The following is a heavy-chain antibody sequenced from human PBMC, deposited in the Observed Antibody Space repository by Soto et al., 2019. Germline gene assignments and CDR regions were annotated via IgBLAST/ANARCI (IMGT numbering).Heavy chain of an antibody. CDR1: GCTFSSYS. J-gene: IGHJ6*02. CDR3: ARGTAIAGKHYYYYGMDV. Sequence: SVKVSCKASGCTFSSYSISWVRQAPGQGLEWMGGIIPIFGTANYAQKFQGRVTITADESTSTAYMELSSLRSEDTAVYYCARGTAIAGKHYYYYGMDVWGQGTTVTVS. D-gene: IGHD5-18*01. V-gene: IGHV1-69*13. CDR2: IIPIFGTA.